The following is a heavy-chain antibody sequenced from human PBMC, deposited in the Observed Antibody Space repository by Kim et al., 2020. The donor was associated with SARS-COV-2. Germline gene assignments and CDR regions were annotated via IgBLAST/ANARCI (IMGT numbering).Heavy chain of an antibody. J-gene: IGHJ3*02. D-gene: IGHD6-13*01. CDR3: AREGDSIREGRKDAFDI. CDR1: GFTFSSYS. CDR2: ISSSSSYI. V-gene: IGHV3-21*01. Sequence: GGSLRLSCAASGFTFSSYSMNWVRRAPGKGLEWVSSISSSSSYIYYADSVKGRFTISRDNAKNSLYLQMNSLRAEDTAVYYCAREGDSIREGRKDAFDIWDQGTMVTVSS.